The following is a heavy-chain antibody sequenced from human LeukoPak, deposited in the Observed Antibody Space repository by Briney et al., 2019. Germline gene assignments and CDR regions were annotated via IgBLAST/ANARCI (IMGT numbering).Heavy chain of an antibody. J-gene: IGHJ4*02. D-gene: IGHD3-16*02. CDR1: GFTFSSYA. CDR3: AKARDSLGELSFH. V-gene: IGHV3-23*01. CDR2: ISHDGGTP. Sequence: GGSLRLSCAASGFTFSSYAMSWVRQAPGKGLEWVSAISHDGGTPYYADSVKGRFTISGDSSKNTVYLQMNSLRAEDTAVYYCAKARDSLGELSFHGGQGTLVTVSS.